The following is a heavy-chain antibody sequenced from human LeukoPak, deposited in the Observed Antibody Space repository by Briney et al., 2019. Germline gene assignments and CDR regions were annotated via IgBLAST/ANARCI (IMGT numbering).Heavy chain of an antibody. J-gene: IGHJ3*02. CDR1: GYSISSGYY. D-gene: IGHD6-19*01. CDR3: ARAGGVAGTFPGSDAFDI. Sequence: SETLSLTCTVSGYSISSGYYWGWIRQPPGKGLEWIGSIYHSGSTYYNPSLKSRVTISVDTSKNQFSLKLSSVTAADTAVYYCARAGGVAGTFPGSDAFDIWGQGTMVTVSS. CDR2: IYHSGST. V-gene: IGHV4-38-2*02.